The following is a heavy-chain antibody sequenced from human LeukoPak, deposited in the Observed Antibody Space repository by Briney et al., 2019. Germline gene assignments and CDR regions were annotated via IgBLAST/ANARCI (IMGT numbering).Heavy chain of an antibody. CDR1: GFTFRSYS. D-gene: IGHD6-13*01. V-gene: IGHV3-21*01. CDR3: AREGGQQLGLYCFDY. J-gene: IGHJ4*02. Sequence: GGSLRLSCVASGFTFRSYSMIWVRQAPGKGLEWVSSISSSSTYTYHADSVKGRFTISRDNAKNSLYLQMNNLRVEDTAVYYCAREGGQQLGLYCFDYWGQGTLVTVSS. CDR2: ISSSSTYT.